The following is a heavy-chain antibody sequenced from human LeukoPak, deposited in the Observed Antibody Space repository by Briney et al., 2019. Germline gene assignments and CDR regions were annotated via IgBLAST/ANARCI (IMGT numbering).Heavy chain of an antibody. D-gene: IGHD3-22*01. Sequence: GASVKVSCKVSGYTLTELSMHWVRQAPGKGLEWMGGFDPEDGETIYAQKFQGRVTITADESTSTAYMELSSLRSEDTAVYYCARATSPDDSSGYDYWGQGTLVTVSS. J-gene: IGHJ4*02. V-gene: IGHV1-24*01. CDR1: GYTLTELS. CDR3: ARATSPDDSSGYDY. CDR2: FDPEDGET.